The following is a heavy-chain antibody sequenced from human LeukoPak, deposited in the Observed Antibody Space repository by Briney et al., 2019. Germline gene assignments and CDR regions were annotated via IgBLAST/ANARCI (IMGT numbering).Heavy chain of an antibody. V-gene: IGHV3-53*01. Sequence: PGGSLRLSCAASGFTVSSNYMSWVRQTPGKGLEWVSIIDSAGSTYYADSVRGRFTISRDSSKNTVCLQMNSLRAEDTAVYYCASGGMGARKYYSAPFHYWGQGTLVTVSS. J-gene: IGHJ4*02. CDR1: GFTVSSNY. D-gene: IGHD3-10*01. CDR2: IDSAGST. CDR3: ASGGMGARKYYSAPFHY.